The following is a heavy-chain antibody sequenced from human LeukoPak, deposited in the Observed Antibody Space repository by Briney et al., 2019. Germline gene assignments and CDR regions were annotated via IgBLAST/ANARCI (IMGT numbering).Heavy chain of an antibody. CDR2: ISSGGTTI. J-gene: IGHJ6*03. V-gene: IGHV3-11*01. CDR3: ARDCYNCYYYYYMDV. D-gene: IGHD1-1*01. CDR1: GFTFSDYY. Sequence: GGSLRLSYAASGFTFSDYYMSWIRQAPGKGLEWVSYISSGGTTIYYADSVKGRFTISRDNAKNSLYLQMNSLRAEDTAVYYCARDCYNCYYYYYMDVWGKGTTVTISS.